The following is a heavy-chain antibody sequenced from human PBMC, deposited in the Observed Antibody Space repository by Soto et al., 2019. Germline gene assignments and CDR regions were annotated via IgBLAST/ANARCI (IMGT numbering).Heavy chain of an antibody. CDR3: ARVGMTANYYYYGMDV. Sequence: GGSLRLSCAASGFTFSDHYMTWIRQSPGKGLEWVSYISSDSATIYYTDSVQGRFTVSRDNAKNSVYLQMNSLRAEDTALYYCARVGMTANYYYYGMDVWGQGTTVTVSS. CDR2: ISSDSATI. D-gene: IGHD2-21*02. CDR1: GFTFSDHY. J-gene: IGHJ6*02. V-gene: IGHV3-11*01.